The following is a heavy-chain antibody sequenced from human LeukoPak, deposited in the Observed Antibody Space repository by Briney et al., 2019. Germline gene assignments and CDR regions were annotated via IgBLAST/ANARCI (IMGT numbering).Heavy chain of an antibody. CDR2: ISSSSSYI. Sequence: PGGSLRLFCAASGFTFSSYSMNWVRQAPGKGLEWVSSISSSSSYIYYADSVKGRFTISRDNAKNSLYLQMNSLRAEDTAVYYCASPEWFGELSVAFDIWGQGTMVTVSS. CDR1: GFTFSSYS. V-gene: IGHV3-21*01. D-gene: IGHD3-10*01. CDR3: ASPEWFGELSVAFDI. J-gene: IGHJ3*02.